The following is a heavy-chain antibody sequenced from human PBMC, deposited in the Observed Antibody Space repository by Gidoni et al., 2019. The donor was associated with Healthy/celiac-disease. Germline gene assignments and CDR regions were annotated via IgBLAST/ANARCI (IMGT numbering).Heavy chain of an antibody. Sequence: EVQVVESGGGRVKHGGALRLSCGASGFTFSSHSMNWVRQAPGKGLEWVSSIRSSTSYIYYADSVKGPFTISRDHAKNSLYLQMNSLRPEATAVYYCARDPYGDYKDWGQGTLVTVSS. CDR2: IRSSTSYI. CDR1: GFTFSSHS. CDR3: ARDPYGDYKD. D-gene: IGHD4-17*01. V-gene: IGHV3-21*01. J-gene: IGHJ4*02.